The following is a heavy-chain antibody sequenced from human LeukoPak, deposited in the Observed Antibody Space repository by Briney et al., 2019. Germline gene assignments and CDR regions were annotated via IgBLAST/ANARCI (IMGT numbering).Heavy chain of an antibody. D-gene: IGHD3-22*01. CDR1: GFAFSTSG. CDR2: TSETGGAR. V-gene: IGHV3-23*01. J-gene: IGHJ4*02. Sequence: GGSLRLSCVASGFAFSTSGMSWFRQAPGRGPEWVSGTSETGGARYYADSVRGRFTISKDNSKNTLYLQMNSLRAEDTAVYYCARDGMDYDSSGYIGFDYWDQGTLVTVSS. CDR3: ARDGMDYDSSGYIGFDY.